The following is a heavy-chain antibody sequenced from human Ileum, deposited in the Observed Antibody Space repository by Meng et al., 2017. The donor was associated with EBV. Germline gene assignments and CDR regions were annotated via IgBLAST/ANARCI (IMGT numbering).Heavy chain of an antibody. D-gene: IGHD3-16*01. CDR3: ARGSGAGGRDWFDP. Sequence: QVQLVQVGAEGKKPGASVKVSCKASGYTFINHDINWVRQAAGQGLESIGWMNSYTGNAGYAQKFRGRVTMTRDTSINTAYLEVISLTSEDTAVYYCARGSGAGGRDWFDPWGQGTLVTVSS. CDR2: MNSYTGNA. CDR1: GYTFINHD. J-gene: IGHJ5*02. V-gene: IGHV1-8*01.